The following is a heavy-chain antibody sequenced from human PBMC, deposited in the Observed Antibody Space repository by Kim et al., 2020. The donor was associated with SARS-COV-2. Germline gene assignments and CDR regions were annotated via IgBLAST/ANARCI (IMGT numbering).Heavy chain of an antibody. CDR1: GFTFSSYG. Sequence: GGSLRLSCAASGFTFSSYGMHWVRQAPGKGLEWVAVISYDGSNKYYADSVKGRFTISRDNSKNTLYLQMNSLRAEDTAVYYCAKDNLLIYYDYVWGSYRYDTKRGLPGYWGQGTLVTVSS. J-gene: IGHJ4*02. D-gene: IGHD3-16*02. V-gene: IGHV3-30*18. CDR2: ISYDGSNK. CDR3: AKDNLLIYYDYVWGSYRYDTKRGLPGY.